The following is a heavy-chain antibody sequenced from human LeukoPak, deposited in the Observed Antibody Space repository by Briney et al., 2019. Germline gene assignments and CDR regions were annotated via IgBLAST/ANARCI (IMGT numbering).Heavy chain of an antibody. J-gene: IGHJ4*02. V-gene: IGHV3-30*03. CDR3: ARSRTGYPFDY. CDR1: GFTFSSYG. D-gene: IGHD1-14*01. CDR2: ISYDGSNK. Sequence: GGSLRLSCAASGFTFSSYGMHWVRQAPGKGLEWVAVISYDGSNKYYADSVKGRFTISRDNSKNTLYLQMNSLRAEDTAVYYCARSRTGYPFDYWGQGTLVTVSS.